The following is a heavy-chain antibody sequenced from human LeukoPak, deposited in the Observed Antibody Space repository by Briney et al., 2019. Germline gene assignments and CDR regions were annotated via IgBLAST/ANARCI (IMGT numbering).Heavy chain of an antibody. J-gene: IGHJ5*02. Sequence: GASVKVSCKASGDTFSSYAISWVRQAPGQGLEWMGRIIPIFGTANYAQKFQGRVTITTDESTSTAYMELSSLRSEDTAVYYCALNGDYYDSSGYYYHWGQGTLVTVSS. CDR1: GDTFSSYA. D-gene: IGHD3-22*01. CDR2: IIPIFGTA. CDR3: ALNGDYYDSSGYYYH. V-gene: IGHV1-69*05.